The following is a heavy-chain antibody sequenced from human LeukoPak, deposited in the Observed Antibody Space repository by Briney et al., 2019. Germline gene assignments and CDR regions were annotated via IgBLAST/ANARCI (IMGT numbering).Heavy chain of an antibody. D-gene: IGHD3-10*01. V-gene: IGHV4-34*01. Sequence: PSETLSLTCAVYGGSFSGYYWSWIRQPPGKGLEWMGEINHSGSTNYNPSLKSRVTISVDTSKNQFSLKLSSVTAADTAVYYCARGTPPYGSGTYYFDYRGQGTLVTVSS. CDR2: INHSGST. J-gene: IGHJ4*02. CDR1: GGSFSGYY. CDR3: ARGTPPYGSGTYYFDY.